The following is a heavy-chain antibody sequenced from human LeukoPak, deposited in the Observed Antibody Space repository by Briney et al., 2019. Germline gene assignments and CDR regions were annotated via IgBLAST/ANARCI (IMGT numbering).Heavy chain of an antibody. D-gene: IGHD6-13*01. CDR1: GFTFNSEP. CDR2: IRSDSKTI. J-gene: IGHJ4*02. Sequence: GGSLRHSCVMSGFTFNSEPMNWVRQAPGKGLDWIAHIRSDSKTIVYADSVKGRFTISRDNAKNSLSLQMNSLGAEDTAVYYCARDRGSSWYGPLDYWGQGTLVIVSS. V-gene: IGHV3-48*01. CDR3: ARDRGSSWYGPLDY.